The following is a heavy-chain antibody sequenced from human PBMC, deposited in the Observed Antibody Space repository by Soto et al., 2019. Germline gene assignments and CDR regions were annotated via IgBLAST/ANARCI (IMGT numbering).Heavy chain of an antibody. D-gene: IGHD2-8*01. CDR3: ATEYCTNGVCSVYFDY. J-gene: IGHJ4*02. V-gene: IGHV4-39*01. CDR1: GGSISIISYY. CDR2: IYYSGST. Sequence: QLQLQESGPGLVKPSETLSLTCTVSGGSISIISYYWGWIRQPPGKGLEWIGSIYYSGSTYYNPSLKSRVTISVDTSKNQFSLKLSSVTAADTAVYYCATEYCTNGVCSVYFDYWGQGTLVTVSS.